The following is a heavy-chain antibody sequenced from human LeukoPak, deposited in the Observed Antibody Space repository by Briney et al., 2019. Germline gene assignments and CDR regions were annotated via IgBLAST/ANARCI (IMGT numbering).Heavy chain of an antibody. CDR3: ARNYDSSGYFPTNFDY. V-gene: IGHV4-59*08. CDR1: GGSISSYH. J-gene: IGHJ4*02. CDR2: IYYSGST. D-gene: IGHD3-22*01. Sequence: PSETLSLTCTVSGGSISSYHWSRMPQPPGKGLEWIWYIYYSGSTNYNPSLKSRVTISVDTSKNQFSLKLSSMTAADTAVYYCARNYDSSGYFPTNFDYWGQGTLVTVSS.